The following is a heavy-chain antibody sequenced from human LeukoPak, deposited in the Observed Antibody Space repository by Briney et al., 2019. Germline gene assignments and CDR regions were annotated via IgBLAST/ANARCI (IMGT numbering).Heavy chain of an antibody. D-gene: IGHD2-2*02. CDR1: RGSLSSDDYY. CDR3: ARVLIPAAILNWYFDL. J-gene: IGHJ2*01. Sequence: PSQTLSLTCTVSRGSLSSDDYYWRWIRHPPEKGLEWIGYIYYSGSTYYNPPLKSRVTISVDTSKNQFSLKLSSVTAADTAVYYCARVLIPAAILNWYFDLWGRGTLVTVSS. CDR2: IYYSGST. V-gene: IGHV4-30-4*08.